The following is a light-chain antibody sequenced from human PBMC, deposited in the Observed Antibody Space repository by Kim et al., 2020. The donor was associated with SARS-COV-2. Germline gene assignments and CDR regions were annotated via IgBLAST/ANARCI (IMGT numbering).Light chain of an antibody. J-gene: IGKJ3*01. CDR3: QQLNFYPRT. CDR1: QDISDY. V-gene: IGKV1-9*01. CDR2: AAS. Sequence: QLTQSPSSLSASVGDTVNITCRASQDISDYVAWYQQKPGTAPNLLIFAASTLRRGVPARFSGRRSVTDFTLTISGLQSEDFATYYCQQLNFYPRTFGPGTKVDIK.